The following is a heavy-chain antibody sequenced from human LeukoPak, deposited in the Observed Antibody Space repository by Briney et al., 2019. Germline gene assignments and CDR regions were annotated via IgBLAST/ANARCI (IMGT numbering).Heavy chain of an antibody. CDR3: ARLYYYDSSGYREIDY. CDR2: INPNSGGT. Sequence: GASVKVSCKASGYTFTGYYMHWVRQAPGQGLEWMGWINPNSGGTNYAQKFQGRVTMTRDTSISTAYMELSRLRSDDTAVYYCARLYYYDSSGYREIDYWGQGTLVTVSS. J-gene: IGHJ4*02. CDR1: GYTFTGYY. D-gene: IGHD3-22*01. V-gene: IGHV1-2*02.